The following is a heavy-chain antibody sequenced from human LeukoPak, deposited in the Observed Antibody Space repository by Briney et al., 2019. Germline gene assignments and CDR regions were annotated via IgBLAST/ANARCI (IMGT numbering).Heavy chain of an antibody. Sequence: SETLSLTCTVSGGSISTYYWSWIRQPPGKGLEWIGHIYYSGSTNYNPSLKSRVTISVDTSKNQFSLKVTSVTAADTAVYYCARFGYSYGSVFDYWGQGTLVTVSS. V-gene: IGHV4-59*08. CDR3: ARFGYSYGSVFDY. CDR1: GGSISTYY. D-gene: IGHD5-18*01. J-gene: IGHJ4*02. CDR2: IYYSGST.